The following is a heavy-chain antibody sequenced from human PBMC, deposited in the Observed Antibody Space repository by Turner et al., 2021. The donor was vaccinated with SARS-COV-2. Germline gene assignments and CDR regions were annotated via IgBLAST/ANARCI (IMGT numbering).Heavy chain of an antibody. CDR1: GTFVSSFY. J-gene: IGHJ5*02. Sequence: VQLQQWVAGLLTPSEPLSVTCAVSGTFVSSFYWSWIRQPPGKGLEWIGVVNHRGATNYNPSINSRVSISVDMSKNQISLRLTSVTAADTAVYYCARHYEGSGRGWFDPWGQGTLVTVSS. CDR2: VNHRGAT. D-gene: IGHD4-17*01. V-gene: IGHV4-34*01. CDR3: ARHYEGSGRGWFDP.